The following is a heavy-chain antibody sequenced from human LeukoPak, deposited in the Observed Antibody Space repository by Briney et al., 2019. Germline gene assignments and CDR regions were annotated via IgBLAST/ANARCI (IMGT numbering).Heavy chain of an antibody. CDR3: AILYSSSPLDY. CDR1: GFTFRSYA. Sequence: GGSLRLSCAASGFTFRSYAMNWVRQAPGKGLEWVSTISGSGNSTYYADSVKGRFTISRDNSKNTLYLQMNSLRAEDTAIYYCAILYSSSPLDYWDQGTLVTVSS. D-gene: IGHD6-6*01. CDR2: ISGSGNST. V-gene: IGHV3-23*01. J-gene: IGHJ4*02.